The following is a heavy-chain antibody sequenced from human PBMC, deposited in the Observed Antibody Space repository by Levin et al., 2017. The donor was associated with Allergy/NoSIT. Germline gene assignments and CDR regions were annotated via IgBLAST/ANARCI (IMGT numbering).Heavy chain of an antibody. CDR3: ARVAPGWYDFDY. V-gene: IGHV4-59*01. CDR1: GGSISSYY. J-gene: IGHJ4*02. CDR2: IYYSGST. D-gene: IGHD6-19*01. Sequence: ESLKISCTVSGGSISSYYWSWIRQPPGKGLEWIGYIYYSGSTNYNPSLKSRVTISVDTSKNQFSLKLSSVTAADTAVYYCARVAPGWYDFDYWGQGTLVTVSS.